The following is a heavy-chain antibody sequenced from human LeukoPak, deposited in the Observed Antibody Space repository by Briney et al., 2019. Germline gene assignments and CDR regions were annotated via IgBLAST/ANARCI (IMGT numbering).Heavy chain of an antibody. CDR3: AKVIVGATFGDY. CDR1: GYTFTGYY. D-gene: IGHD1-26*01. CDR2: INPNSGGT. V-gene: IGHV1-2*02. Sequence: ASVKVSCKASGYTFTGYYMHWVRQAPGQGLEWMGWINPNSGGTNYAQKFQGRVTMTRDTSISTACMELSRLRSDDTAVYYCAKVIVGATFGDYWGQGTLVTVSS. J-gene: IGHJ4*02.